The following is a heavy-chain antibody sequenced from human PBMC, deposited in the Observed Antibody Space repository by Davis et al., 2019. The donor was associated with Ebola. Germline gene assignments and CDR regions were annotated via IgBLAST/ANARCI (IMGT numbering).Heavy chain of an antibody. Sequence: PGGSLRLSCAASGFTLSSYDMSWVRHVPGKGLEWVSTISASEGHTHYSDSVRGRFTISRDNSKNTLYLQMNSLRAEDTATYYCARYCHYTDCSYFDCWGQGTMVAVSS. J-gene: IGHJ4*02. CDR3: ARYCHYTDCSYFDC. D-gene: IGHD2-15*01. CDR2: ISASEGHT. CDR1: GFTLSSYD. V-gene: IGHV3-23*01.